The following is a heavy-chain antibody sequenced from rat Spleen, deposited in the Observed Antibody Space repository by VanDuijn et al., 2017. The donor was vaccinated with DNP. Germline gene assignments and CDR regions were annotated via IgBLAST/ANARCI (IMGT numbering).Heavy chain of an antibody. Sequence: QVQLKESGPGLVQPSQTLSLTCTVSGFSLTTYGVSWVRQPPGKGLEWIAAIWSGGNTYYNSTLKSRLSISRDTSKSQVLLKMDSLQTEDTAMYFCARWFPPYWFFDFWGPGTMVTVSS. D-gene: IGHD1-12*03. V-gene: IGHV2S8*01. J-gene: IGHJ1*01. CDR3: ARWFPPYWFFDF. CDR1: GFSLTTYG. CDR2: IWSGGNT.